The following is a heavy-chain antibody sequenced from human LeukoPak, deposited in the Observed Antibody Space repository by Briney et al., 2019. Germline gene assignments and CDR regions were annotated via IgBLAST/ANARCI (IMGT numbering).Heavy chain of an antibody. CDR2: IYYSGST. J-gene: IGHJ5*02. V-gene: IGHV4-59*08. CDR1: GGSISSYY. Sequence: SETLSLTCTVSGGSISSYYWSWIRQPPGKGLEWIGYIYYSGSTNYNPSLKSRVTISVDTSKNQFSLRLSSVTAADTAVYYCARHVSGSYVIWFDPWGQGTLVTVSS. CDR3: ARHVSGSYVIWFDP. D-gene: IGHD1-26*01.